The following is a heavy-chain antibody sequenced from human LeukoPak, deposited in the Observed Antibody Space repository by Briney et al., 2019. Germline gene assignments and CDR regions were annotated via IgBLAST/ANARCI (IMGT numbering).Heavy chain of an antibody. J-gene: IGHJ4*02. CDR3: AKPRTTGLGWAQFDY. CDR1: GFAFSSFA. D-gene: IGHD2-8*02. CDR2: FDGNGPNT. V-gene: IGHV3-23*01. Sequence: PGGSLRLSCAASGFAFSSFAMTWVRQAPGKGSEWVSGFDGNGPNTYYADSVKGRWTISRDNSRNTLYLEMNSLRPEDTAIYYCAKPRTTGLGWAQFDYWGQGSLVTVSS.